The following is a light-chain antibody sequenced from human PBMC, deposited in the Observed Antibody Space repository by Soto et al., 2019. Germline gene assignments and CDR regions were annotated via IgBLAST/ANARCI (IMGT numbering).Light chain of an antibody. Sequence: DFQMTQSPSTLSASVGDRVTITCRASQNIRSRLAWFQQKPGKAPKLLIYDASSLESGVPQGFSGSGSGTDFTLTISRLEPEDFAVYYCQQYGSPARTFGQGTKVDI. CDR3: QQYGSPART. J-gene: IGKJ1*01. V-gene: IGKV1-5*01. CDR1: QNIRSR. CDR2: DAS.